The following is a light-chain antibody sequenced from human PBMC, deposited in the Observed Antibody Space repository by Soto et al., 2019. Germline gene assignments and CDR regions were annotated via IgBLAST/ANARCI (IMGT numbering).Light chain of an antibody. Sequence: SYELTQPPSVSVSPGQTASITCSGDTLGDKYTSWYQQKPGQSPLLVIYQDSKRPSGIPERFSGSNSGNTATLTISGTQAMDEADYYCQAWDTSTAVFGGGTKLTVL. V-gene: IGLV3-1*01. CDR1: TLGDKY. CDR3: QAWDTSTAV. CDR2: QDS. J-gene: IGLJ2*01.